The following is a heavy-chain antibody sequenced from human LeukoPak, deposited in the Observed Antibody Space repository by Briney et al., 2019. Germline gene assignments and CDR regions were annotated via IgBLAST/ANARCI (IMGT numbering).Heavy chain of an antibody. D-gene: IGHD5-18*01. V-gene: IGHV3-74*01. CDR2: INEDGTSA. CDR3: ARVPTNSYGFGQ. J-gene: IGHJ4*02. CDR1: GFGFSVYW. Sequence: GGSLRLSCAASGFGFSVYWMHWVRQAPGKGLVWVAHINEDGTSASHADSVKGRFTISRGNAKNTLYLQMNSLTVEDTAVYYCARVPTNSYGFGQWGQGSLVTVSS.